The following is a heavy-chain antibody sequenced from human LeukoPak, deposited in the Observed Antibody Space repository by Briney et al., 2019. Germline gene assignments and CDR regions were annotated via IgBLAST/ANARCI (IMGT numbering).Heavy chain of an antibody. CDR3: AVAGYYYYYYGMDV. D-gene: IGHD6-19*01. CDR1: GFTFSSYA. CDR2: ISYDGSNK. Sequence: GGSLRLSCAASGFTFSSYAMHWVRQAPGKGLEWVAVISYDGSNKYYADSVKGRFTISRDNAKNSLYLQMNSLRDEDTAVYYCAVAGYYYYYYGMDVWGQGTTVTVSS. J-gene: IGHJ6*02. V-gene: IGHV3-30-3*01.